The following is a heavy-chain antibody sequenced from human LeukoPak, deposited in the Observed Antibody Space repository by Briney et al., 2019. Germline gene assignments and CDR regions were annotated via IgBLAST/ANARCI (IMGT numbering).Heavy chain of an antibody. Sequence: SETLSLTCAVYGGSFSGYYWSWIRQPPGKGLECIGEINHSGSTNYNPSLKSRVTISVDTSKNQFSLMLSSVTAANTAVYYCARGAESRSYSCFDPWGQGTLVTVSS. D-gene: IGHD1-26*01. CDR2: INHSGST. CDR3: ARGAESRSYSCFDP. CDR1: GGSFSGYY. J-gene: IGHJ5*02. V-gene: IGHV4-34*01.